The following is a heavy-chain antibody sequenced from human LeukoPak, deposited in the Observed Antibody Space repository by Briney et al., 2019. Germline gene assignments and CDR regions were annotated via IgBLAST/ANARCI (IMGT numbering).Heavy chain of an antibody. CDR3: ARDKTHDYAYAFDI. V-gene: IGHV3-7*01. CDR2: IKQDGSEK. Sequence: GGSLRLSCAASGFTLSSYWMSWVRQAPGKGLEWVANIKQDGSEKYYVDSVKGRFTISRDNAKNSLYLQMNSLRAEDTAVYYCARDKTHDYAYAFDIWGQGTMVTVSS. CDR1: GFTLSSYW. J-gene: IGHJ3*02. D-gene: IGHD4-17*01.